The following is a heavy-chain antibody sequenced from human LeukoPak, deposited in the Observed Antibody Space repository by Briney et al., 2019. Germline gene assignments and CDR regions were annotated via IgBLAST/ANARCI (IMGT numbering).Heavy chain of an antibody. D-gene: IGHD3-22*01. CDR2: ISSSSSTI. V-gene: IGHV3-48*04. J-gene: IGHJ4*02. CDR1: GFTFSSYS. Sequence: QPGGSLRLSCAASGFTFSSYSMNWVRQAPGKRLEWGSYISSSSSTIYYADSVKGRFTISRDNAKTSLYLQMNSLRAEDTAVYYCARAMINPFDYWGQGTLVTVSS. CDR3: ARAMINPFDY.